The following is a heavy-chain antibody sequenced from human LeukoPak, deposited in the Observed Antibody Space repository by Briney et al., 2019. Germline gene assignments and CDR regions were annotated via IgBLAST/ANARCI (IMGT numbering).Heavy chain of an antibody. CDR3: AKESSWGTVVTPGRPSA. Sequence: AGGSLRLSCAASGFTFSTYAMSWVRQAPGKGLEWVSAISGSGGATYYADSVKGRFTISRDNSKNTLYLQMNGLRAEDTAVYYCAKESSWGTVVTPGRPSAWGQGTLVTVSS. CDR2: ISGSGGAT. V-gene: IGHV3-23*01. CDR1: GFTFSTYA. J-gene: IGHJ5*02. D-gene: IGHD4-23*01.